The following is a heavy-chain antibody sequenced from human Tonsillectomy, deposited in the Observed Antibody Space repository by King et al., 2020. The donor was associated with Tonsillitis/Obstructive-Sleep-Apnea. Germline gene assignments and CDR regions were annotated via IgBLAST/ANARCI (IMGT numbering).Heavy chain of an antibody. D-gene: IGHD4-17*01. J-gene: IGHJ6*03. CDR3: AILTTVTTRSYYYYYMDV. Sequence: VQLQQWGAGLLKPSETLSLTCAVYGGSFSGYYWSWIRQPPGKGLEWIGEINHSGSTNYNPSLQSRVTISVDTSKNQFSLKLSSVTAADTAVYYCAILTTVTTRSYYYYYMDVWGKGTTVTVSS. CDR1: GGSFSGYY. V-gene: IGHV4-34*01. CDR2: INHSGST.